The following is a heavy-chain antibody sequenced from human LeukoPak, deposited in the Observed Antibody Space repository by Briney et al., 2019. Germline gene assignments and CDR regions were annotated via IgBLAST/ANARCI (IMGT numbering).Heavy chain of an antibody. V-gene: IGHV3-74*01. CDR1: GFTLSSYW. CDR2: INSDGSST. Sequence: PGGSLRLSCAASGFTLSSYWMHWVRQPPGKGLVWVSRINSDGSSTTYADSVKGRFTISRDNSKNTLYLQMNSLRAEDTAVYYCARAPRMVHFDYWGQGTLVTVSS. D-gene: IGHD6-13*01. CDR3: ARAPRMVHFDY. J-gene: IGHJ4*02.